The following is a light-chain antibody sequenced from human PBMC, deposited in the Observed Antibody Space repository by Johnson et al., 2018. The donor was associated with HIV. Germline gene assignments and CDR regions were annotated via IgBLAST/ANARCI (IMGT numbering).Light chain of an antibody. CDR1: SSNIGNNY. CDR3: GTWDSNLSAYV. CDR2: DNN. Sequence: QSVLTQPPSVSAAPGQKVTISCSGSSSNIGNNYVSWYRQLPGTAPKLLIYDNNMRPSGIPDRFSGSKSGTSATLGITGLQTGDEADYYCGTWDSNLSAYVFGTGTKVTVL. J-gene: IGLJ1*01. V-gene: IGLV1-51*01.